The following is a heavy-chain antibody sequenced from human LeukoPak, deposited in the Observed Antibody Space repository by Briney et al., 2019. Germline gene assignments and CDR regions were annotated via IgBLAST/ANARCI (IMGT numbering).Heavy chain of an antibody. V-gene: IGHV3-48*01. CDR2: ISGWSSTI. Sequence: HTGGSLRLSCAASGFTLSSYSMNWVRQAPGKGLEWVSYISGWSSTIYYADSVQGRFTISRDNAKNTLYLRMKTLRSEDTAVYYCGYYNSGSYSTPDSWGQGTQVTVSS. CDR3: GYYNSGSYSTPDS. CDR1: GFTLSSYS. D-gene: IGHD3-10*01. J-gene: IGHJ5*01.